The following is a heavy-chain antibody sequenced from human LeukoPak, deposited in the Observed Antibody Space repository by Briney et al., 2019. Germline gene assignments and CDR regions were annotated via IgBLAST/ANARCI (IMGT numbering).Heavy chain of an antibody. CDR2: INHSGST. Sequence: SETLSLTCAVYGGSFSGYYWSWIRQPPGKGLEWIGEINHSGSTNYNPSLKSRVTISVDTSKNQFSLKLSSVTAADTAVYYCARAGQGLDYWGQGTLVTVSS. CDR3: ARAGQGLDY. J-gene: IGHJ4*02. V-gene: IGHV4-34*01. CDR1: GGSFSGYY.